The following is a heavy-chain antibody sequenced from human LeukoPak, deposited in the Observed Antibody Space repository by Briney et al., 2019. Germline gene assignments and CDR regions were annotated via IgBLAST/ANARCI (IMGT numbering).Heavy chain of an antibody. D-gene: IGHD3-9*01. CDR3: ARPSYDFLTGSPLLNSFDY. CDR2: VNAGNGKT. Sequence: ASVKVSCKASGYTFTRYALHWVRQAPRQRLEWMGWVNAGNGKTKYSQKFQGRVTITRDTSASAAYMELNSLRSEDTAVYYCARPSYDFLTGSPLLNSFDYWGQGTLVTVSS. J-gene: IGHJ4*02. V-gene: IGHV1-3*01. CDR1: GYTFTRYA.